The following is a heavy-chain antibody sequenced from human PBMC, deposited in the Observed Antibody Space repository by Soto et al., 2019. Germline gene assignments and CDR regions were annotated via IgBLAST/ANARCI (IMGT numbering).Heavy chain of an antibody. J-gene: IGHJ6*02. Sequence: GASVKVSCKASGYTFTSYDINWVRQATGQGLEWMGWMNPNSGNTGYAQKFQGRVTMTRNTSISTAYMELSSLRSEDTAAYYCAGWAGHGGNLYYYYGMDVWGQGTTVTVSS. V-gene: IGHV1-8*01. CDR2: MNPNSGNT. D-gene: IGHD2-15*01. CDR1: GYTFTSYD. CDR3: AGWAGHGGNLYYYYGMDV.